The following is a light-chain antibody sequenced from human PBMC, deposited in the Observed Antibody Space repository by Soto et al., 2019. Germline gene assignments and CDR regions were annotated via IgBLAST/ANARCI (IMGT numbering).Light chain of an antibody. CDR1: DSMSNC. Sequence: DIQMTQSPSTLSASVGDRFTITCRASDSMSNCLAWYQQKPGKAPKLLISGASSLQSGVPSRFSGSASGTEFTLTISSLQPDDIATYYCQQCHRYLTFGQGTKVDI. CDR2: GAS. CDR3: QQCHRYLT. J-gene: IGKJ1*01. V-gene: IGKV1-5*01.